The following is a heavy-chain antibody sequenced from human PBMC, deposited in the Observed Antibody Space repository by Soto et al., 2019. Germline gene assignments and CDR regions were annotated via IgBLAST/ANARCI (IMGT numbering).Heavy chain of an antibody. CDR2: IYTGGST. CDR1: GDSVSNYY. CDR3: ARANVGPPGGGSWTMPFDF. V-gene: IGHV4-4*07. Sequence: PSETLSLTCSVSGDSVSNYYWSWFRQPAGKGLEWIGRIYTGGSTNYNPSLKSRVTLSADTSKNQFSLRLTSVTAADTAVYYCARANVGPPGGGSWTMPFDFWGQGTLVTVSS. D-gene: IGHD2-15*01. J-gene: IGHJ4*02.